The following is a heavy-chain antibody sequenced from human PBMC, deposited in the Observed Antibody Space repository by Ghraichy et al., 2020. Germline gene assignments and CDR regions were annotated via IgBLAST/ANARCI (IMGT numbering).Heavy chain of an antibody. J-gene: IGHJ6*02. CDR1: GFTFSSYA. CDR3: AKIPSWGLPSFYGMDV. V-gene: IGHV3-23*01. D-gene: IGHD3-16*01. Sequence: GGSLRLSCAASGFTFSSYAMSWVRQAPGKGLEWVSTISGGGGSTYYADSVKGRVTISRDNSKNTLYLQMNSLTAEDTAVYYCAKIPSWGLPSFYGMDVWGQGTTVTVSS. CDR2: ISGGGGST.